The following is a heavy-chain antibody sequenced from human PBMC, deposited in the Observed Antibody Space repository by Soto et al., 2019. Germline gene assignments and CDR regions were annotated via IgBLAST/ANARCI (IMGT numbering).Heavy chain of an antibody. V-gene: IGHV1-3*01. Sequence: ASVKVSCKASGCTFTSYAMHWVRQAPGQRLEWMGWINAGNGNTKYSQKFQGRVTITRDTSASTAYMELSSLRSEDTAVYYCARVGDPGSNYHYGMDVWGQGTTVTVSS. CDR3: ARVGDPGSNYHYGMDV. CDR2: INAGNGNT. CDR1: GCTFTSYA. D-gene: IGHD3-10*01. J-gene: IGHJ6*02.